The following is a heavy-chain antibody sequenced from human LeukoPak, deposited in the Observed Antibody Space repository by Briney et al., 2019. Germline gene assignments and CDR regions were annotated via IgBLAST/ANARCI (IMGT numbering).Heavy chain of an antibody. V-gene: IGHV4-59*01. J-gene: IGHJ3*02. D-gene: IGHD1-14*01. CDR1: GVSISSYY. CDR3: ARDQNRAFDI. CDR2: ICYSGST. Sequence: SETLSLTCTVSGVSISSYYWSWIRQPPGKGLEWIGYICYSGSTNYNPSLKSRVTISVDTSKNQFSLKLTSVTAADTAVYYCARDQNRAFDIWGQGTMVTVSS.